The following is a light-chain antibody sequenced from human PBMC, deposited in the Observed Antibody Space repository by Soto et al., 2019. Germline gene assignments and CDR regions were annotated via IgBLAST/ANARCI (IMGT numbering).Light chain of an antibody. CDR2: DVT. CDR1: SSNVGGYTY. Sequence: QSVLTQPRSVSGSPGQSVTISCTGTSSNVGGYTYVSWYQQHPGIAPQLIIYDVTKRPSGVPDRISGSKSGNTASLTISGIQGENEEDYYCCSYAGSYSWVFGGGTKLTVL. V-gene: IGLV2-11*01. CDR3: CSYAGSYSWV. J-gene: IGLJ3*02.